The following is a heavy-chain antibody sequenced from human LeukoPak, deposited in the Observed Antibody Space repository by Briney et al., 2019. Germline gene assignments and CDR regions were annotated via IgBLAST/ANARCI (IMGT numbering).Heavy chain of an antibody. Sequence: GGSLKISFKASGYRFTSYWIGWVRPMPGKGLEWMGIIDPSDSETRYTPSFQGQVTISVDKSLTTAYLQWNSLKASDTAMYYCARQTAMGRSGDYWGQGTLVTVSS. CDR3: ARQTAMGRSGDY. D-gene: IGHD7-27*01. CDR2: IDPSDSET. CDR1: GYRFTSYW. V-gene: IGHV5-51*01. J-gene: IGHJ4*02.